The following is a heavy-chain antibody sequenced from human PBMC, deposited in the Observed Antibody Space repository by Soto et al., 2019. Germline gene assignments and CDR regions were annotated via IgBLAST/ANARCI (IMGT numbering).Heavy chain of an antibody. D-gene: IGHD4-17*01. CDR2: INAGNGNT. CDR1: GYTFTSYA. J-gene: IGHJ4*02. Sequence: QVQLVQSGAEVKKPGASVKVSCKASGYTFTSYAMHWVRQAPGQRLEWMGWINAGNGNTKYSQKFQGRVTITRDTSASTAYMELSSLRSEDTAVYYCARGHLDYGGNFDYWGQGTLVTVSS. V-gene: IGHV1-3*01. CDR3: ARGHLDYGGNFDY.